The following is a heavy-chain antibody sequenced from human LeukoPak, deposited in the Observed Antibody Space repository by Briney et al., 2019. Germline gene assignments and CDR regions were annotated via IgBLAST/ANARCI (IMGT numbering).Heavy chain of an antibody. CDR3: LYGDYAQGY. J-gene: IGHJ4*02. CDR1: RFTFSSYA. D-gene: IGHD4-17*01. Sequence: GGSLSLSCAASRFTFSSYAMSWVRQAPGKGLEWVSAISGTGGSTYYAASVKGRFTISRDNTKNTLYLQMNSLRAEDTAVYYCLYGDYAQGYWGQGTLVTVSS. CDR2: ISGTGGST. V-gene: IGHV3-23*01.